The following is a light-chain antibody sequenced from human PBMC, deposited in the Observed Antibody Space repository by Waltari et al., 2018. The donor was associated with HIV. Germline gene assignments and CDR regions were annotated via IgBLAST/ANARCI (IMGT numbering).Light chain of an antibody. CDR1: SSNIGNNY. CDR2: DNH. J-gene: IGLJ2*01. CDR3: GTWDSSLSAGV. V-gene: IGLV1-51*01. Sequence: QSVLTQPPSVSAAPGQKITIPCSGRSSNIGNNYVSWYQQLPGTAPKLLIYDNHKRPSGIPDRFSGSKSGTSATLGITGLQTGDEADYYCGTWDSSLSAGVFGGGTKVTVL.